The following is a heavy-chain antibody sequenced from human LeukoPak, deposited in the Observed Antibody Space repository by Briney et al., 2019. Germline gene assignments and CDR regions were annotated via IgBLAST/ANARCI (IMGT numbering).Heavy chain of an antibody. V-gene: IGHV3-7*01. CDR3: ARGSQDCSSTSCYPYYYYYYMDV. Sequence: HPGGSLRLSCTASGFTFSSYWMNWVRQAPGKGLEWVANIKQDGSEKYYVDSVKGRFTISRDNAKNSMYLQMNSLRAEDTAVYYCARGSQDCSSTSCYPYYYYYYMDVWGKGTTVTVSS. CDR1: GFTFSSYW. D-gene: IGHD2-2*01. J-gene: IGHJ6*03. CDR2: IKQDGSEK.